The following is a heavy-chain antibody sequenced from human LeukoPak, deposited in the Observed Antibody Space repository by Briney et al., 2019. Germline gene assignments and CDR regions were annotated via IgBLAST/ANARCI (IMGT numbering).Heavy chain of an antibody. CDR2: IRYDGTNK. CDR3: AKDPQYQLTKYYFDY. D-gene: IGHD2-2*01. V-gene: IGHV3-30*02. CDR1: GFTFSSYA. Sequence: GGSLRLSCAASGFTFSSYAMSWVRQAPGKGLEWVALIRYDGTNKNYAASVKGRFTISRDNSKNTLYLQMNSLRAEDTAVYYCAKDPQYQLTKYYFDYWGQGTLVTVSS. J-gene: IGHJ4*02.